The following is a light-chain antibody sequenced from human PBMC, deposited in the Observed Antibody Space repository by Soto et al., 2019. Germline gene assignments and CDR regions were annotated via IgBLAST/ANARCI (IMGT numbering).Light chain of an antibody. CDR3: QQYHNLWT. CDR2: DAS. V-gene: IGKV3-15*01. Sequence: ELVLTQSPATLSVSPGERATLSCRASQGVGSTLAWYQQEPGRAPRLLIYDASTRATGIPARFSGAGSGTEFTLTISGLQSDDFAVYYCQQYHNLWTFGQGTEVEIK. CDR1: QGVGST. J-gene: IGKJ1*01.